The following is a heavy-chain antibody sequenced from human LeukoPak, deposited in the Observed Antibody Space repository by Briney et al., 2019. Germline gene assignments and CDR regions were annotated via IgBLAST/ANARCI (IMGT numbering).Heavy chain of an antibody. D-gene: IGHD2-2*01. CDR2: ISLSGGST. CDR1: GFTFSTYA. J-gene: IGHJ4*02. V-gene: IGHV3-23*01. Sequence: GGSLRLSCAASGFTFSTYAMTWVRQAPGKGLEWVAGISLSGGSTDYADSVKGRFAISRDNSKNRLYLQMNSLRVEDTAVYYCAKDWAVVVPAVWVGLDYWGQGTLVTVSS. CDR3: AKDWAVVVPAVWVGLDY.